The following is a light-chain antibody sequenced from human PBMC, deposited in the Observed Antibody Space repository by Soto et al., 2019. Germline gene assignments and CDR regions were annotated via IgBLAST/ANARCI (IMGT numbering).Light chain of an antibody. J-gene: IGKJ1*01. Sequence: EIVMTQSPATLSVSPGERATLSCRASQSVSSNLAWYQHKPGQAPRLLVYGASTRASGIPDRFSGSGSGTEFTLSISSLQSEDFAVYYCQQYYNWPRTFXQGTKADIK. V-gene: IGKV3-15*01. CDR1: QSVSSN. CDR2: GAS. CDR3: QQYYNWPRT.